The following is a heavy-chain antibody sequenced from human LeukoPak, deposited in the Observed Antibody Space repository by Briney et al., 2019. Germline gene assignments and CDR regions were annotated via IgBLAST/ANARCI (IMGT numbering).Heavy chain of an antibody. Sequence: GGSLGLSCAVSGFTFSTYDMSWVRQAPGKGLEWVSAISGSGGSTYYADSVKGRFTIFRDNSKNTLYLQLKSLRAEDTAVYYCAKDSSSGTYFDYWGQGTLVTVSS. D-gene: IGHD1-26*01. J-gene: IGHJ4*02. CDR1: GFTFSTYD. V-gene: IGHV3-23*01. CDR2: ISGSGGST. CDR3: AKDSSSGTYFDY.